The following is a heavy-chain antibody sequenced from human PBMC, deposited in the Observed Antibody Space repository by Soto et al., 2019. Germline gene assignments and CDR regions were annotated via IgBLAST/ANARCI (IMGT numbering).Heavy chain of an antibody. CDR1: GFTVSSYY. D-gene: IGHD6-13*01. V-gene: IGHV3-66*01. CDR2: SYSAGSA. CDR3: ARVNSSSYHYFDY. J-gene: IGHJ4*02. Sequence: EVQLVESGGGLVQPGGSLRLSCAASGFTVSSYYMSWVRQAPGKGLEWVSVSYSAGSADFADSVKGRFTISRDNSKNTLYLQMSSLRAEDTAVYYCARVNSSSYHYFDYWGQGTLVTVSS.